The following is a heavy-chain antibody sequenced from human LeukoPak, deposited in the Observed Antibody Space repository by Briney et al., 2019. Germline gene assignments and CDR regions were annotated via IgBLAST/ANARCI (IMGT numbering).Heavy chain of an antibody. D-gene: IGHD2-21*01. Sequence: GESLKISCKGSGYSFTNYWIGWVRQMPGKGLEWMGIIYPGDSDTRYSPSFQGQVTIAADRSISTAYLQWSSLKASDTAVYYCARTDTGQAYDIDYCGQGTLVTVSS. CDR3: ARTDTGQAYDIDY. V-gene: IGHV5-51*01. CDR2: IYPGDSDT. J-gene: IGHJ4*02. CDR1: GYSFTNYW.